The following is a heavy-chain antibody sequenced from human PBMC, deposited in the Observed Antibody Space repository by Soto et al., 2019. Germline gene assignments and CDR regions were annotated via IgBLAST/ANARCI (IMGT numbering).Heavy chain of an antibody. CDR2: ISYDGSNK. CDR1: GFTFSSYG. D-gene: IGHD6-19*01. V-gene: IGHV3-30*18. Sequence: GGSLRLSCAASGFTFSSYGMHWVRQAPGKGLEWVAVISYDGSNKYYADSVKGRFTISRDNSKNTLYLQMNSLRAEDTAVYYCAKDFSAVALGNYFDYWGQGTLVTVSS. J-gene: IGHJ4*02. CDR3: AKDFSAVALGNYFDY.